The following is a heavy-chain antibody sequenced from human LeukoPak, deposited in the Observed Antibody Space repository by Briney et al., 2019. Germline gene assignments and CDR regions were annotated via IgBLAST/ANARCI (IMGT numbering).Heavy chain of an antibody. CDR3: ATGVDS. CDR1: GGTFSSYA. J-gene: IGHJ4*02. V-gene: IGHV7-4-1*02. CDR2: INTNTGNP. Sequence: ASVKVSCKASGGTFSSYAISWVRQAPGQGLEWMGWINTNTGNPTYAQGFTGRFVFSLDTSVSTTYVQINSLKAEDAAMYYCATGVDSWGQGTLVTVSS.